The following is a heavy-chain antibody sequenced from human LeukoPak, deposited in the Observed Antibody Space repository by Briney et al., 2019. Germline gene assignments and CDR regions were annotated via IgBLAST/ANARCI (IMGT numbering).Heavy chain of an antibody. CDR2: ITSSGETT. V-gene: IGHV3-23*01. CDR3: AKMQGYFDY. CDR1: GSIPFNSYS. Sequence: GGSLRLACAASGSIPFNSYSMSWVRQAPGKGLEWVSAITSSGETTYYADSVKGRFTISRDNSKNMVYLQMNSLRAEDAATYYCAKMQGYFDYWGQGSLVTVSS. J-gene: IGHJ4*02.